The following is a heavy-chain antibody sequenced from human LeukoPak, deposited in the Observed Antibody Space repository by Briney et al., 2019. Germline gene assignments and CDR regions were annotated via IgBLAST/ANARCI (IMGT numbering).Heavy chain of an antibody. CDR1: GFTFRNYW. D-gene: IGHD2-15*01. CDR2: IKQDGSEK. Sequence: AGSLRLSCTASGFTFRNYWMSWVRQAPGKGLEWVANIKQDGSEKYYVDSVKGRFTISRDNAKNLLYLQMKSLRAEDTAVYYCARDRTWWDYWGQGTLVTVSS. V-gene: IGHV3-7*03. CDR3: ARDRTWWDY. J-gene: IGHJ4*02.